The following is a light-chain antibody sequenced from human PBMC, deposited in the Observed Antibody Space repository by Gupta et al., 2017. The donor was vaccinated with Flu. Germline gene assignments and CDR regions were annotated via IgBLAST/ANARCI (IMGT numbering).Light chain of an antibody. CDR3: MQALKTSPT. CDR2: LGS. CDR1: QRLLHSNGYNY. Sequence: VTPREPASISCRWSQRLLHSNGYNYVDWYLKKPGQSPQLLIYLGSNRASGVPDWCSGSGSGKDFTLNSSRVEAEDVGFYYCMQALKTSPTFGQGTRLEIK. V-gene: IGKV2-28*01. J-gene: IGKJ5*01.